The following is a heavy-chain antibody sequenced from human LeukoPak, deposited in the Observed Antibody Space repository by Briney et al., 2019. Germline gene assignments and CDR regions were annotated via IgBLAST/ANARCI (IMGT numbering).Heavy chain of an antibody. V-gene: IGHV1-18*01. Sequence: ASVTVSCKTSGYTFTNYGISWVGQAPGQGLEGMGWISGYNGNTNYAQNLQGRVTMTTDTATSTAYMELRSLTSDDTALYYCARDAPYSSDWYVPFDYGGQGTLVTVSA. CDR2: ISGYNGNT. D-gene: IGHD6-13*01. CDR3: ARDAPYSSDWYVPFDY. J-gene: IGHJ4*02. CDR1: GYTFTNYG.